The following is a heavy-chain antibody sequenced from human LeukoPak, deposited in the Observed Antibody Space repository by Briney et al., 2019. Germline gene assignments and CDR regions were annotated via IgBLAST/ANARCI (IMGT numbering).Heavy chain of an antibody. CDR1: GGTFSSYA. Sequence: ASVKVSCKASGGTFSSYAISWVRQAPGQGLEWMGGIIPIFGTANYAQKFQGRVTITADESTSTACMELSSLRSEDTAVYYCASDSSSWPDDAFDIWGQGTMVTVSS. CDR2: IIPIFGTA. CDR3: ASDSSSWPDDAFDI. V-gene: IGHV1-69*13. D-gene: IGHD6-13*01. J-gene: IGHJ3*02.